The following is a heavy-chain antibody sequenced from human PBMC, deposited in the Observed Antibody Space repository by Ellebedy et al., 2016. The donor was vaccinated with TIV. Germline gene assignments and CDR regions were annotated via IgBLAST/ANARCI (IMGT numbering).Heavy chain of an antibody. D-gene: IGHD5/OR15-5a*01. CDR2: ISGSGGGT. Sequence: PGGSLRLSCAASGFTFSNYAMSWVRQAPGKGLEWVSAISGSGGGTYYADSVKGRFTISRDDSKNTLFLQMNSLRPEDTAIYFCAKDVSPDHYYDSWGQGTLVTVSS. CDR3: AKDVSPDHYYDS. J-gene: IGHJ4*02. CDR1: GFTFSNYA. V-gene: IGHV3-23*01.